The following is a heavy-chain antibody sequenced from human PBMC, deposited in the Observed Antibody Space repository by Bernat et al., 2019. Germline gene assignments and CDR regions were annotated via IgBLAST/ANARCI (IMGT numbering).Heavy chain of an antibody. D-gene: IGHD6-19*01. V-gene: IGHV4-59*01. CDR2: IYYSGST. J-gene: IGHJ2*01. Sequence: QVQLQESGPGLVKPSETLSLTCTVSGGSISSYYWSWIRQPPGKGLEWIGYIYYSGSTNYNPSLKSRVTISVDTSKNQFSLKLSSVTAADTAVYYCARVSAVAAHTGLHWYFDLWGRGTLVTVSS. CDR3: ARVSAVAAHTGLHWYFDL. CDR1: GGSISSYY.